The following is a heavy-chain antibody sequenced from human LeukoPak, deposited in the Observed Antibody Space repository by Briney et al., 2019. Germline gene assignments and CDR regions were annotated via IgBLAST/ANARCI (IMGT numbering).Heavy chain of an antibody. J-gene: IGHJ4*02. D-gene: IGHD4-17*01. V-gene: IGHV3-30*03. CDR1: GFTFSSYG. Sequence: GRSLRLSCAASGFTFSSYGVHWVRQAPGKGLEWVAVISYDGSKKYYVDSVKGRFTISRDNAKNSLYLQMNSLRAEDTAVYYCARASTVTTYSFDYWGQGTLVTVSS. CDR2: ISYDGSKK. CDR3: ARASTVTTYSFDY.